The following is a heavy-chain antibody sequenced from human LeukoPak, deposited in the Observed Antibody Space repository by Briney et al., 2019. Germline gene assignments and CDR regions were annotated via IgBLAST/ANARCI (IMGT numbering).Heavy chain of an antibody. CDR2: IGRDGGAT. CDR3: AKGVSVVVPATRVPDY. J-gene: IGHJ4*02. CDR1: GFIFSSYG. V-gene: IGHV3-23*01. D-gene: IGHD2-2*01. Sequence: PGGSLRLSCAASGFIFSSYGMGWVRQAPGKGLEWVSTIGRDGGATYYADSVKGRFTVSRDNPQNTLYLQMNSLRVEDTAVYYCAKGVSVVVPATRVPDYWGQGALVTVSS.